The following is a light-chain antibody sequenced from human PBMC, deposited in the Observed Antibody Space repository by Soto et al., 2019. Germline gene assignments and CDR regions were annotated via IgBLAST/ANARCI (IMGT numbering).Light chain of an antibody. J-gene: IGKJ4*01. V-gene: IGKV1-5*03. CDR1: QSISSW. CDR2: KAS. Sequence: DIQMTQSPSTLSASVGDRVTTTCRASQSISSWLAWYQQKPGKAPKVQIYKASSLESGVPSRLSGGESETEITLTITSLQPDDCATYYCQQYNSYPSFGGGTKVEIK. CDR3: QQYNSYPS.